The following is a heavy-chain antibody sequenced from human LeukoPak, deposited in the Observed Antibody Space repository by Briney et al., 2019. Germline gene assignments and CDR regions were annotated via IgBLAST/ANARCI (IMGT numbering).Heavy chain of an antibody. CDR3: ARGSSGWFSDP. CDR1: GFTFSSYS. Sequence: PGGSLRLSCAASGFTFSSYSMNWVRQPPGKGLEWIGEINHSGSTNYNPSLKSRVTISVDTSKNQFSLKLSSVTAADTAVYYCARGSSGWFSDPWGQGTLVTVSS. J-gene: IGHJ5*02. D-gene: IGHD6-19*01. CDR2: INHSGST. V-gene: IGHV4-34*01.